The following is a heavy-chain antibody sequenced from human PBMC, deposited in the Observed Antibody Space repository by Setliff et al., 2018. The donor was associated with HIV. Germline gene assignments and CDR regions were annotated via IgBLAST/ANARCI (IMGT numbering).Heavy chain of an antibody. CDR2: VDPEDGET. J-gene: IGHJ1*01. D-gene: IGHD6-6*01. CDR1: GYTFTDYY. Sequence: GASVKVSCKASGYTFTDYYMHWVQQAPGKGLEWMGRVDPEDGETIYAQKFQGRVTMTRDTSTSTVYMELSSLRSEDTAVYYCARDPAPSSSASYFQHWGQGTPVTVSS. CDR3: ARDPAPSSSASYFQH. V-gene: IGHV1-69-2*01.